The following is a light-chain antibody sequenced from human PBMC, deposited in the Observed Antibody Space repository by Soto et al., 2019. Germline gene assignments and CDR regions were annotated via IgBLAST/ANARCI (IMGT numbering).Light chain of an antibody. V-gene: IGLV2-23*01. CDR1: SSDVGSYNL. Sequence: QSVLTQPASVSGSPGQSITISCTGTSSDVGSYNLVSWYQQHPGKAPKVLIYEDNKRPSGASDHFSGSKSGNTASLTISGLQAEDEADYFCCSYAGSSTLLFGGGTKLTVL. J-gene: IGLJ3*02. CDR3: CSYAGSSTLL. CDR2: EDN.